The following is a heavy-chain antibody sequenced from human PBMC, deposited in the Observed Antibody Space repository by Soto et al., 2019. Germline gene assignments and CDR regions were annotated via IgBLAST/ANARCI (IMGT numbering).Heavy chain of an antibody. J-gene: IGHJ3*02. D-gene: IGHD1-26*01. CDR3: ARDRNSVSRPDAFDI. CDR2: IIHSGNT. V-gene: IGHV4-38-2*02. CDR1: GYSIGTGYY. Sequence: SETLSLTCTVSGYSIGTGYYWGWIRQPPGKGLEWIGSIIHSGNTNYNPSLKSRVTMSVDTSKNQFSLKLSSVIAADTAVYYCARDRNSVSRPDAFDIWGQGTMVTVS.